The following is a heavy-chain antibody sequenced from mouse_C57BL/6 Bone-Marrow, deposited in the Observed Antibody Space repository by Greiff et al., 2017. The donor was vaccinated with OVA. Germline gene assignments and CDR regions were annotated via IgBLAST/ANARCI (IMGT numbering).Heavy chain of an antibody. CDR3: TLGFDY. CDR1: GFNIKDDY. D-gene: IGHD4-1*01. V-gene: IGHV14-4*01. CDR2: IDPENGDT. Sequence: EVQLQQSGAELVRPGASVKLSCTASGFNIKDDYMHWVKQRPEQGLEWIGWIDPENGDTEYASKFHGKATITADTSSNTAYLQLSSLTTEDTAVDYCTLGFDYWGQGTTLTVSS. J-gene: IGHJ2*01.